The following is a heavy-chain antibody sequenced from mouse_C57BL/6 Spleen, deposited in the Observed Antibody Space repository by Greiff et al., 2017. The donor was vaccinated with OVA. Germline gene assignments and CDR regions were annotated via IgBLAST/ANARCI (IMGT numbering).Heavy chain of an antibody. CDR3: ARDSNYLFAY. D-gene: IGHD2-5*01. CDR1: GFTFSSYA. Sequence: EVKLVESGGGLVKPGGSLKLSCAASGFTFSSYAMSWVRQTPEKRLEWVATISDGGSYTYYPDNVKGRFTISRDNAKNNLYLQMSHLKSEDTAMYYCARDSNYLFAYWGQGTLVTVSA. V-gene: IGHV5-4*03. CDR2: ISDGGSYT. J-gene: IGHJ3*01.